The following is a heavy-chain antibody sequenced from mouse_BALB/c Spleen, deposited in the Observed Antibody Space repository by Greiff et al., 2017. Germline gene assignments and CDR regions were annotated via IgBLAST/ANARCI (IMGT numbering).Heavy chain of an antibody. CDR1: GYTFTSYN. J-gene: IGHJ3*01. D-gene: IGHD2-3*01. Sequence: QVQLQQSGAELVRSGASVKMSCKASGYTFTSYNMHWVKQTPGQGLEWIGYIYPGNGGTNYNQKFKGKATLTADTSSSTAYMQISSLTSEDSAVYFCAREEDYDGLPFAYWGQGTLVTVSA. CDR2: IYPGNGGT. CDR3: AREEDYDGLPFAY. V-gene: IGHV1-12*01.